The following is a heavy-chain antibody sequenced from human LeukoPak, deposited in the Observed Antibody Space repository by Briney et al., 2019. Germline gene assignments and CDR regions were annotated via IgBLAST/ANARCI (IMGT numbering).Heavy chain of an antibody. V-gene: IGHV4-34*01. J-gene: IGHJ6*02. Sequence: SETLSLTCAVYGGSFSGYYWSWIRQPPGKGLEWIGEINHSGSTNYNPSLKSRVTISVDTSKNQFSLKPSSVTAADTAVYYCARSRLMMTTVTKRYYYYGMDVWGQGTTVTVSS. D-gene: IGHD4-11*01. CDR3: ARSRLMMTTVTKRYYYYGMDV. CDR1: GGSFSGYY. CDR2: INHSGST.